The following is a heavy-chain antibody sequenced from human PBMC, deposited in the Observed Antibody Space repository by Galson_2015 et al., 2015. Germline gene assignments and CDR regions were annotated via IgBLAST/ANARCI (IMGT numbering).Heavy chain of an antibody. Sequence: SLRLSCAASGFTFSSYAMHWVRQAPGKGLEYVSAISSNGGSTYYANSVKGRFTISRDNSKNTLYLQMGSLRAEDMAVYYCARLWFGEPDAFEIWGQGTMVTVSS. V-gene: IGHV3-64*01. D-gene: IGHD3-10*01. CDR2: ISSNGGST. J-gene: IGHJ3*02. CDR1: GFTFSSYA. CDR3: ARLWFGEPDAFEI.